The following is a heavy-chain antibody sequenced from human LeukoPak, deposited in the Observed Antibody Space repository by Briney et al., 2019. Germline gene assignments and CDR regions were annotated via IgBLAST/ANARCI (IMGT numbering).Heavy chain of an antibody. J-gene: IGHJ4*02. D-gene: IGHD2-15*01. CDR2: IGSSSSYS. CDR3: ARDGSKRDY. V-gene: IGHV3-11*06. CDR1: GFTFSDYY. Sequence: GGSLRLSCAASGFTFSDYYMSWIRQAPGKGLEWISYIGSSSSYSVYADSVKGRFTISRDNAKNSLYLEMNSLRADDTAVYYCARDGSKRDYWGQGALVIVSS.